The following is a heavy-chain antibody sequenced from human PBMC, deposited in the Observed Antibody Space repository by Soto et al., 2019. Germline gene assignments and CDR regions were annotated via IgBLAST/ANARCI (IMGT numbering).Heavy chain of an antibody. Sequence: PWGSLRLSCAASGFTFSSYEMNWVRQAPGKGLEWVSYISSSGSTIYYADSVKGRFTISRDNAKNSLYLQMNSLRAEDTAVYYCARRIAARYYYYYYGMDVWGQGTTVTVSS. CDR2: ISSSGSTI. CDR1: GFTFSSYE. J-gene: IGHJ6*02. D-gene: IGHD6-6*01. CDR3: ARRIAARYYYYYYGMDV. V-gene: IGHV3-48*03.